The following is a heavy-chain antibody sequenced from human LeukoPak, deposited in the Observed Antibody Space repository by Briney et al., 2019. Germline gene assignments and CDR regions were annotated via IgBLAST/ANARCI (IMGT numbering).Heavy chain of an antibody. D-gene: IGHD1-26*01. CDR3: ARVSRRSGNE. CDR2: MNPNSGNT. CDR1: GYTFTGYY. J-gene: IGHJ4*02. V-gene: IGHV1-8*03. Sequence: GASVKVSCKASGYTFTGYYMHWVRQAPGQGLEWMGWMNPNSGNTGYAQKFQGRVTITRNTSISTAYMELSSLRSEDTAVYYCARVSRRSGNEWGQGTLVTVSS.